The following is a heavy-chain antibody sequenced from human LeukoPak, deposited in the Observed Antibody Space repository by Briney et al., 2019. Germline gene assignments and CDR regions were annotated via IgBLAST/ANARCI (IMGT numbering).Heavy chain of an antibody. CDR1: GFTFSIYW. CDR3: ARDRWKAFDC. Sequence: PGGSLRLSCAASGFTFSIYWMSWVRQAPGKGREWVANIKEDGSEKYYVDSVKGRFTISRDNAKNSLYLQMNRLRVEDTAVYYCARDRWKAFDCWGQGTLVTVSS. D-gene: IGHD1-1*01. J-gene: IGHJ4*02. CDR2: IKEDGSEK. V-gene: IGHV3-7*01.